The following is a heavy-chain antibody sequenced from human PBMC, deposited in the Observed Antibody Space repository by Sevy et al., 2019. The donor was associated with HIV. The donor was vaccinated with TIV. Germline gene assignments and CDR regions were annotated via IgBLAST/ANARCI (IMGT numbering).Heavy chain of an antibody. J-gene: IGHJ1*01. CDR3: ARATPEVAAAGSPYFQH. Sequence: GGSLRLSCVASGFTFNNFWMAWVRQAPGKGLEWFANIKPDGSESNHVGSVKGRFTISRDNAKNSLYLQMNSLRAEDTAVYYCARATPEVAAAGSPYFQHWGQGTLVTVSS. V-gene: IGHV3-7*01. D-gene: IGHD6-13*01. CDR2: IKPDGSES. CDR1: GFTFNNFW.